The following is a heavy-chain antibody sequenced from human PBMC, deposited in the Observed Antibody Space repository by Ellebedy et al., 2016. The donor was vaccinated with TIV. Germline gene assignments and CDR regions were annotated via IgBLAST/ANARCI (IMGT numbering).Heavy chain of an antibody. V-gene: IGHV3-48*02. D-gene: IGHD3-10*01. J-gene: IGHJ5*02. CDR2: ISSSSSTI. CDR1: GFTFSSYS. Sequence: GESLKISXAASGFTFSSYSMSWVRQAPGKGLEWVSYISSSSSTIYYADSVKGRFTISRDNAKNSLYLQTNSLRDEDTAVYYCARVPGSLSLNWFDPWGQGTLVTVSS. CDR3: ARVPGSLSLNWFDP.